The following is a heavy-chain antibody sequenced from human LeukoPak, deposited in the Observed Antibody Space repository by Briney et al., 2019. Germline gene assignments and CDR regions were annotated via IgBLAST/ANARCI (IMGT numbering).Heavy chain of an antibody. CDR1: GGSISSYY. CDR2: IYTSGST. D-gene: IGHD3-10*01. Sequence: PSETLSLTCTVSGGSISSYYWSWIRQPAGKGLEWIGRIYTSGSTNYNPSLKSRVTMSVDTSKNQFSLKLSSVTAADTAVYYCARHVLLWFGEKEHNWFDPWGQGTLVTVSS. CDR3: ARHVLLWFGEKEHNWFDP. V-gene: IGHV4-4*07. J-gene: IGHJ5*02.